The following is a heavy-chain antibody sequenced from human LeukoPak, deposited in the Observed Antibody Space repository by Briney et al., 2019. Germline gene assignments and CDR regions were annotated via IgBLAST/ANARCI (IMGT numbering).Heavy chain of an antibody. Sequence: PSETLSLTCTVSGGSLSSYYWSWIRQPAGKGLEWIGRIYTSGSTNYNPSLKSRVTMSVDTSKNQFSLKLSSVTAADTAVYYCARVIAEEYYYYYYMDVWGKGTTVTVSS. CDR1: GGSLSSYY. J-gene: IGHJ6*03. CDR3: ARVIAEEYYYYYYMDV. CDR2: IYTSGST. D-gene: IGHD6-13*01. V-gene: IGHV4-4*07.